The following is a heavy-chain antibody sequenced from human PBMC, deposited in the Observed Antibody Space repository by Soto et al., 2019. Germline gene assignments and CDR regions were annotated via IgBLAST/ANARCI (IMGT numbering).Heavy chain of an antibody. J-gene: IGHJ4*02. Sequence: EVQLVESGGGLVKPGRSLRLSCTTSGFTFGEYAITWFRQAPGKGLEWVGFIRNKGYDGSIEYAASVKGRFTISRDDSTGIAYLQMDGLKSEDTAMYYCTRFRFGDLFLPSFDYWGQGTLVTVSS. CDR2: IRNKGYDGSI. CDR1: GFTFGEYA. CDR3: TRFRFGDLFLPSFDY. D-gene: IGHD3-10*01. V-gene: IGHV3-49*05.